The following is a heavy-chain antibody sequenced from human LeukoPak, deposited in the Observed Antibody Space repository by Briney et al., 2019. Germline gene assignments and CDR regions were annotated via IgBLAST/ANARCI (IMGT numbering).Heavy chain of an antibody. CDR3: ARYFSDISSGYYHPFDY. J-gene: IGHJ4*02. V-gene: IGHV4-4*02. Sequence: SGTLSLTCAVSGGSISSSNWWSWVRQPPGKGLEWIGEIYHSGSTNYNPSLKSRVTISVDKSKNQFSLKLSSVTAADTAVYYCARYFSDISSGYYHPFDYWGQGTLVTVSS. CDR1: GGSISSSNW. CDR2: IYHSGST. D-gene: IGHD3-22*01.